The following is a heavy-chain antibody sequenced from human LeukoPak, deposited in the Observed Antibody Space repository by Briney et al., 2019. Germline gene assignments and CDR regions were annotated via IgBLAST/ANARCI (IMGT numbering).Heavy chain of an antibody. CDR1: GFTFSSYA. D-gene: IGHD6-13*01. CDR2: ISGGGGST. Sequence: GGSLRLSCAASGFTFSSYAMSWVRQAPGKGLEWVSAISGGGGSTYYADSVEGRFTISRDNSKNTLYLQMNSLRAEDTAVYYCAKPGHIATYYFDYWGQGTLVTVSS. V-gene: IGHV3-23*01. CDR3: AKPGHIATYYFDY. J-gene: IGHJ4*02.